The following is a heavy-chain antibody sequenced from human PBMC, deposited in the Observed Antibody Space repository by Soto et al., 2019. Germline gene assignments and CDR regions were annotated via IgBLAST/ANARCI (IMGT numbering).Heavy chain of an antibody. CDR1: GFTFSTYP. J-gene: IGHJ6*02. CDR2: ISGSGIST. V-gene: IGHV3-23*01. Sequence: EAQLLESGGGLVQPGGSLRLSCAASGFTFSTYPMSWVRQAPGKGLEWVSGISGSGISTYYTDSVKGRFTISRDNSKNTVFLQMNSLRDEDTAVYYCVKPPVITASYYYYDMEVWGQGTTVTVSS. CDR3: VKPPVITASYYYYDMEV. D-gene: IGHD4-4*01.